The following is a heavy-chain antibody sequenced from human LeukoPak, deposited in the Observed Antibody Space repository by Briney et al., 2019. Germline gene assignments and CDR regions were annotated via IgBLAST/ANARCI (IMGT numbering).Heavy chain of an antibody. V-gene: IGHV5-51*01. D-gene: IGHD6-13*01. CDR1: GYSFTSYW. CDR3: ARRVRAGFTGYSSSWYYFDY. CDR2: IYPGDSDT. Sequence: GESLKISCKGSGYSFTSYWIGWVRQMPGKGLEWMGIIYPGDSDTRYSPSFQGQVTISADKSISTAYLQWSSLKASDTAMYYCARRVRAGFTGYSSSWYYFDYWGQGTLVAVSS. J-gene: IGHJ4*02.